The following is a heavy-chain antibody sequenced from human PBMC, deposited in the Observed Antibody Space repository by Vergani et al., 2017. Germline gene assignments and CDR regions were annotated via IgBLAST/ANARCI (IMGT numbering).Heavy chain of an antibody. J-gene: IGHJ4*02. CDR2: ISYDGSNK. CDR1: GFTFSSYG. CDR3: AKLSAGVYFDY. V-gene: IGHV3-30*18. D-gene: IGHD7-27*01. Sequence: QVQLVESGGGVVQPGRSLRLSCAASGFTFSSYGMHWVRQAPGKGLEWVAVISYDGSNKYYADSVKGRFTISRDNSKNTLYLQMNSLRAEDTAVYYCAKLSAGVYFDYWSEGTLVTVYS.